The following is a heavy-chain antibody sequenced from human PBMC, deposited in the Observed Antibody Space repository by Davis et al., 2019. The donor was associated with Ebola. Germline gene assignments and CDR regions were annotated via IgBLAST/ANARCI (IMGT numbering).Heavy chain of an antibody. CDR1: GFTFSSYA. CDR2: ISYDGSNK. CDR3: AKNPSRGLSYFDY. V-gene: IGHV3-30-3*02. Sequence: GESLKISCAASGFTFSSYAMHWVRQAPGKGLEWVAVISYDGSNKYYADSVKGRFTISRDNSKNTLYLQMNSLRAEDTAVYYCAKNPSRGLSYFDYWGQGTLVTVSS. D-gene: IGHD3-16*01. J-gene: IGHJ4*02.